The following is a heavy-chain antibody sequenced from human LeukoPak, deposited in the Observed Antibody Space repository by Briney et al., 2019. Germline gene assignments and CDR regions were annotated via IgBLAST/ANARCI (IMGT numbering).Heavy chain of an antibody. J-gene: IGHJ5*02. CDR2: KAYSGGT. CDR3: VRDGGEWLPDL. Sequence: SETLSLTCTVSGGSLGTYSWCWIRQPPGKGLEWIGFKAYSGGTNYNPSLTSRVTISVDTSKGQISLNLKSVTAADTAVYYCVRDGGEWLPDLWGQGTLVTVSS. CDR1: GGSLGTYS. D-gene: IGHD3-3*01. V-gene: IGHV4-59*01.